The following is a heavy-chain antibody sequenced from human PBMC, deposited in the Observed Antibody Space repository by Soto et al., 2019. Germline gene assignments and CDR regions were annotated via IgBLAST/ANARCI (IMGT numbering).Heavy chain of an antibody. CDR2: ISAYNGNT. J-gene: IGHJ6*02. CDR3: ARAGLGVPGTGYGMDV. V-gene: IGHV1-18*01. CDR1: GYTFTSYG. D-gene: IGHD6-19*01. Sequence: QVQLVQSGSEVKKPGASVKVSCKASGYTFTSYGISWVRQAPGQGLEWMGWISAYNGNTNYAQKLQGRVTMTTDTXTXXAYVAVRSLRSDDTAVDDCARAGLGVPGTGYGMDVWGQGTTVTVSS.